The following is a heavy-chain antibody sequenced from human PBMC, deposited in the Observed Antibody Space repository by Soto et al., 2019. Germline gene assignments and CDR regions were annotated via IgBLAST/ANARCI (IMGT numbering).Heavy chain of an antibody. CDR2: ISSGGST. CDR3: ARDRVERGYPEYFQH. D-gene: IGHD5-18*01. J-gene: IGHJ1*01. Sequence: EVQLVESGGGLIQPGGSLRLSCAASGFTVSSNYMIWVRQAPGKGLGWVSVISSGGSTYYADSVKGRFTISRDNAKNTLYLQMNRLRAEDTAVYYCARDRVERGYPEYFQHWGHGNLVTVSS. V-gene: IGHV3-53*01. CDR1: GFTVSSNY.